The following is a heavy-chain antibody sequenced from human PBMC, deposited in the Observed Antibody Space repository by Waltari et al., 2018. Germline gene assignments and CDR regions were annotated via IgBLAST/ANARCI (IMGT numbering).Heavy chain of an antibody. CDR3: AGLVWSGKWARGGWFDP. D-gene: IGHD3-3*01. Sequence: QVQLVQSGAEVKKPGASVKVSCKVSGYNLTELSMHVGRQSPGKGLEWMGCFDPEDGETIYAQKFQGRVTMTEDTSTDTAYMELSSLRSEDTAVYYCAGLVWSGKWARGGWFDPWGQGTLVTVSS. V-gene: IGHV1-24*01. CDR2: FDPEDGET. CDR1: GYNLTELS. J-gene: IGHJ5*02.